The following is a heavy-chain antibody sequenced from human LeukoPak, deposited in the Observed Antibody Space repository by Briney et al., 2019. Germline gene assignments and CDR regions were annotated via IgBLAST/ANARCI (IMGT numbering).Heavy chain of an antibody. J-gene: IGHJ4*02. CDR3: ARRYGTSGWIDY. V-gene: IGHV4-59*11. CDR2: IYDSGST. D-gene: IGHD3-22*01. CDR1: GGSISGHY. Sequence: PSETLSLTCTVAGGSISGHYWSWIRAFPGEGLWWIGYIYDSGSTNYNPSLRSRVTISVDTPKKQFSLKLTSVTGADTAVYYCARRYGTSGWIDYWGQGTLVTVSS.